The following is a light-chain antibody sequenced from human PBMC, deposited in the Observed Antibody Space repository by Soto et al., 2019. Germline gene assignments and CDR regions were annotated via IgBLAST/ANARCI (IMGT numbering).Light chain of an antibody. Sequence: DLQMTQSPSTVSASVGDRVIITCRASQSIGKWLAWYQQKPGKAPKLLIFDTSTLESGVSDRFSGSGYGTEFTLTISSLQPEDFTTYYCQQYSDFWTFGPGTKVDIK. CDR2: DTS. CDR1: QSIGKW. V-gene: IGKV1-5*01. CDR3: QQYSDFWT. J-gene: IGKJ1*01.